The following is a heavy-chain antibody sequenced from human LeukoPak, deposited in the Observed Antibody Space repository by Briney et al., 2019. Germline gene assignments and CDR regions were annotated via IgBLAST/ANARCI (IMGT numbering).Heavy chain of an antibody. CDR3: ARDVGYYDILTGYYYFDY. D-gene: IGHD3-9*01. V-gene: IGHV4-38-2*02. Sequence: ASETLSLTCTVSGYSISSGYYWGWIRQPPGKGLEWIGSIYHSGSTYYNPSLKSRVTISVDTSKNQFSLKLSSVTAADTAVYYCARDVGYYDILTGYYYFDYWGQGTLVTVSS. J-gene: IGHJ4*02. CDR1: GYSISSGYY. CDR2: IYHSGST.